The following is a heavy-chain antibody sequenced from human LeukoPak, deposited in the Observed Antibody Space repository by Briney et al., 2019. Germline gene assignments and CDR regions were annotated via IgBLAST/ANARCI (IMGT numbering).Heavy chain of an antibody. V-gene: IGHV4-4*07. D-gene: IGHD6-19*01. CDR2: FFTGGST. CDR3: ARDSGSGGWLLDY. J-gene: IGHJ4*02. Sequence: SETLSLTCTVSGGAISNYYWSWVRQPAGKGLEWMGRFFTGGSTINPSLKSRVTLSVDTSKNQFSLKLSSVTAADTAVYYCARDSGSGGWLLDYWGQGTLVTVSS. CDR1: GGAISNYY.